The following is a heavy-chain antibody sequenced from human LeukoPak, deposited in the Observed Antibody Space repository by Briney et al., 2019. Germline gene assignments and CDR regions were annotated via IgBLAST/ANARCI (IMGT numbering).Heavy chain of an antibody. CDR3: AVWELMNWFDP. V-gene: IGHV3-48*01. Sequence: GGSLRLSCAASGFTFSSYSMNWVRQAPGKGLEWVSYISSTSSTIYYADSVKGRFTISRDTAKNSLYLQMNSLRAEDTAVYYCAVWELMNWFDPWGQGTLVTVSS. CDR2: ISSTSSTI. J-gene: IGHJ5*02. CDR1: GFTFSSYS. D-gene: IGHD1-26*01.